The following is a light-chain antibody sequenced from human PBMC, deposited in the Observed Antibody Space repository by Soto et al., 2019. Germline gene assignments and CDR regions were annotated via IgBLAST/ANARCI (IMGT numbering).Light chain of an antibody. Sequence: QSVLTQPASVSGSPGQSITISCTGTSSDVGGSNYVSWYQQHPGKAPKLIISDVSYRPSGVSNRFSGSKSGNTASLTISGLQVEDEADYYCSSYTSSSTYAFGTGTKVTVL. J-gene: IGLJ1*01. CDR1: SSDVGGSNY. V-gene: IGLV2-14*01. CDR2: DVS. CDR3: SSYTSSSTYA.